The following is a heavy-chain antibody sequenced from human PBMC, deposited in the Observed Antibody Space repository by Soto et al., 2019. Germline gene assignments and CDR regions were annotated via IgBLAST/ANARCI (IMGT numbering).Heavy chain of an antibody. V-gene: IGHV4-59*08. D-gene: IGHD3-22*01. CDR3: TTEAYDNSGSLAFDI. Sequence: TLSLTCTVSGGPITNYYYSWIRQPPGKGLEWIGYIFHTGTTSYNPSLKSRVTLSVDTSQSQFSLKLNSLTAADTAVYYCTTEAYDNSGSLAFDIWGPGT. CDR1: GGPITNYY. CDR2: IFHTGTT. J-gene: IGHJ3*02.